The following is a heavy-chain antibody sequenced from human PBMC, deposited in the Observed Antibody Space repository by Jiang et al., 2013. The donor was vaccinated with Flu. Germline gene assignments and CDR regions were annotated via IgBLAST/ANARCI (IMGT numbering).Heavy chain of an antibody. V-gene: IGHV1-69*06. CDR3: ARASAFYYESRAYDDGFDI. D-gene: IGHD3-22*01. Sequence: SGAEVKKAGSSVRLSCRLSGGSFFTHAISWVRQAPGEGLEWVGGIVTVFETPTTTEKFQGRVVISADRFTNTTYLDMSGLTSEDTAIYFCARASAFYYESRAYDDGFDIWGQGTLVIVSS. J-gene: IGHJ3*02. CDR2: IVTVFETP. CDR1: GGSFFTHA.